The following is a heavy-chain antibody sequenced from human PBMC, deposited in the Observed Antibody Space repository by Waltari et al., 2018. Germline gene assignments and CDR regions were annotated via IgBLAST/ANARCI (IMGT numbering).Heavy chain of an antibody. D-gene: IGHD3-10*01. Sequence: QVQLVESGGGVAQPGRSRRLSCAASGFTVSSYGKHRVRKAPGMGLWWVAVISYYGSSKYYADSVRGRFTSSRDNAENSLYLQMNSLRAEVTAVYYCAKGVYGSLDYWGQGTLVTVSS. CDR1: GFTVSSYG. V-gene: IGHV3-30*18. CDR3: AKGVYGSLDY. J-gene: IGHJ4*02. CDR2: ISYYGSSK.